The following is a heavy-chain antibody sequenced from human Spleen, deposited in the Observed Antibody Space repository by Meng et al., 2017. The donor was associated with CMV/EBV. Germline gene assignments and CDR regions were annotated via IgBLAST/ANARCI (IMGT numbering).Heavy chain of an antibody. V-gene: IGHV1-69*06. CDR2: ILPILNRA. Sequence: SVKVSCNASGGTFSSNAISWVRQAPGQGLEWMGGILPILNRANYEPKFLGRVTITAAKSMNTVYMDLSSLTSEDTAVYYCARDGVSTGSDYGTYRYYGMDVWGQGTTVTVSS. J-gene: IGHJ6*02. D-gene: IGHD1-26*01. CDR3: ARDGVSTGSDYGTYRYYGMDV. CDR1: GGTFSSNA.